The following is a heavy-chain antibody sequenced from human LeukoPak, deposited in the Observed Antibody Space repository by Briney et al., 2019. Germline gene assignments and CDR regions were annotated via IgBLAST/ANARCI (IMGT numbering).Heavy chain of an antibody. D-gene: IGHD3-16*01. J-gene: IGHJ4*02. CDR1: GGSISSGTHY. Sequence: PSETLSLTCTVSGGSISSGTHYYNWIRQHPGKGLEWIGYIYYTGITSYNPSLKSRVTMSVDTSMNQVSLKVTSLTAADTAVYYCVASSGVTLGRFWGQGALVTVSS. CDR3: VASSGVTLGRF. CDR2: IYYTGIT. V-gene: IGHV4-31*03.